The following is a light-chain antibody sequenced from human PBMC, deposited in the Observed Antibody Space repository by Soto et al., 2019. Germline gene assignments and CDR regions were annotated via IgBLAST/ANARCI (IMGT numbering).Light chain of an antibody. V-gene: IGKV3-20*01. J-gene: IGKJ1*01. Sequence: EIVLTQSPATLSVSPGERATLSCRASQRVSSSYLAWYQQKPGQAPRLLIYGASSRATGIPDRFSGSGSGTGFTLTITRLEPEDFAVYYCQQYGTSPGTFGPGTKLVIK. CDR1: QRVSSSY. CDR3: QQYGTSPGT. CDR2: GAS.